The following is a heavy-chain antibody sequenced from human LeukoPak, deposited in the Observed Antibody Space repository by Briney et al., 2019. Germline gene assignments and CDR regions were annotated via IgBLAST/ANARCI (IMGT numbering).Heavy chain of an antibody. CDR2: ISSNGGST. J-gene: IGHJ4*02. CDR1: GFTFSSYA. CDR3: ARQRGLYDY. V-gene: IGHV3-64*01. D-gene: IGHD2-2*02. Sequence: GGSLRLSCAASGFTFSSYAMHWVRRAPGKGLEYVSAISSNGGSTYYANSVKGRFTISRDNSKNTLYLQMGSLRAEDMAVYYCARQRGLYDYWGQGTLVTVSS.